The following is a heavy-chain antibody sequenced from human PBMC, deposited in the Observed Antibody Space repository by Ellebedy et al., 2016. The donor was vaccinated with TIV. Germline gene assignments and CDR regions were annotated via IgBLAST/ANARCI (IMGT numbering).Heavy chain of an antibody. CDR1: GGSISRYY. Sequence: MPSETLSLTCTVSGGSISRYYWSRIRQPPGKGLEWIGYIYYSGSTNYNPSLKSRVTISVDTSKNQFSLRLTSVTAADTAVYYCARHDHDADDFDYWGQGTLVTVSS. V-gene: IGHV4-59*08. CDR3: ARHDHDADDFDY. J-gene: IGHJ4*02. CDR2: IYYSGST.